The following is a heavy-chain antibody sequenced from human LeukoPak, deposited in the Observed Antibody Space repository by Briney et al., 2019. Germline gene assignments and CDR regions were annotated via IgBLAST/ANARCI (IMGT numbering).Heavy chain of an antibody. D-gene: IGHD1-26*01. CDR1: GASISNYY. Sequence: SETLSLTCTVSGASISNYYWSWIRQTPEKGLEWMGHIHSSGGSSYYPSLKSRLTLSIDTSRNQLSLKLPSVTAADTAVYFCARLGSYHDFWRQGALVTVS. J-gene: IGHJ4*02. V-gene: IGHV4-4*09. CDR3: ARLGSYHDF. CDR2: IHSSGGS.